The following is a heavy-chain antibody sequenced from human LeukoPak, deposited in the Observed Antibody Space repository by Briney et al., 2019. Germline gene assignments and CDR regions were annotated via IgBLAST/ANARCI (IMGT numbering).Heavy chain of an antibody. Sequence: SETLSLTCTVSGGSISSDYWSWVRQPPGKGLEWIGYIYYSGTTNYNPSLRSRVIISIHTSKNQFSLKLSSVTAADTAVYYCARDKSGSDAFDIWGQGTMVTVSP. D-gene: IGHD3-10*01. CDR3: ARDKSGSDAFDI. V-gene: IGHV4-59*01. CDR1: GGSISSDY. CDR2: IYYSGTT. J-gene: IGHJ3*02.